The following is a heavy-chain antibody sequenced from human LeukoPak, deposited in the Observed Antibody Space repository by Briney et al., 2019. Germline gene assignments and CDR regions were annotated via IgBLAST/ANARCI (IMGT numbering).Heavy chain of an antibody. V-gene: IGHV3-20*04. J-gene: IGHJ6*04. CDR1: GFSFDDYG. CDR2: INWNGGST. CDR3: AELGITMIGGV. Sequence: PGGSLRLSCAASGFSFDDYGMSWVRQAPGKGLEWVSGINWNGGSTGYADSVKGRFTISRDNAKNSLYLQMNSLRAEDTAVYYCAELGITMIGGVWGKGTTVTISS. D-gene: IGHD3-10*02.